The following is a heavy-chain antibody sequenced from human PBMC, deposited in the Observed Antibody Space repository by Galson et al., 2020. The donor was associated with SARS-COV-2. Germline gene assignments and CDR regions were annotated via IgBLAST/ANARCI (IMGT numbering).Heavy chain of an antibody. CDR2: ISYDGSNK. D-gene: IGHD5-12*01. CDR3: ARDYIVATMRFLYYFDY. CDR1: GFTFSSYA. Sequence: GGSLRLSCAASGFTFSSYAMHWVRQAPGKGLEWVAVISYDGSNKYYADSVKGRFTISRDNSKNTLYLQMNSLRAEDTAVYYCARDYIVATMRFLYYFDYWGQGTLVTVSS. V-gene: IGHV3-30*04. J-gene: IGHJ4*02.